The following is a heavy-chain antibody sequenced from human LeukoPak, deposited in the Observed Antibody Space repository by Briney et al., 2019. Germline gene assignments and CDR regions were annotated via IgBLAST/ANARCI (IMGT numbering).Heavy chain of an antibody. CDR3: AKPREGSTSWYAAG. Sequence: PGGSLRLSCAASGFTFSTYGMHWVRHAPGKGLEGVAVISYEVSNKYYADSVRSRFTISRDNSKNTMYLEMNSLRAEDTAVYYCAKPREGSTSWYAAGWGQGTLVTVSS. D-gene: IGHD6-13*01. V-gene: IGHV3-30*18. J-gene: IGHJ1*01. CDR2: ISYEVSNK. CDR1: GFTFSTYG.